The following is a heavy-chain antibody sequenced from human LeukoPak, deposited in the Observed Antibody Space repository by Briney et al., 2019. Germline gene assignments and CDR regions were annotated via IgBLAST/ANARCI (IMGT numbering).Heavy chain of an antibody. CDR1: GYTFTSYD. Sequence: ASVKVSCKASGYTFTSYDINWVRQATGQGLEWMGWMSPNCGNTGYAQKFQGRVTMTRNTSISTAYMELSSLRSEDTAVYYCARAPARRSGSPQGYYYHMDVWGKGTTVTVSS. J-gene: IGHJ6*03. CDR2: MSPNCGNT. D-gene: IGHD3-10*01. CDR3: ARAPARRSGSPQGYYYHMDV. V-gene: IGHV1-8*01.